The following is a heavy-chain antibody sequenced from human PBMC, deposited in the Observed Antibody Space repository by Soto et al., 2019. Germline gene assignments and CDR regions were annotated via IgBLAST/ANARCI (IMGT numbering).Heavy chain of an antibody. D-gene: IGHD2-21*02. J-gene: IGHJ4*02. CDR2: INHSGST. Sequence: TSETLSLTCAVSGGSFSGYYWNWIRQPPGKGLEWIGEINHSGSTNFNPPLKSRVTISVDTSKKQFSLKLSSVTAADSAVYYCARGGLTYCGGDCYPIDYWGQGTPVTVSS. CDR1: GGSFSGYY. V-gene: IGHV4-34*01. CDR3: ARGGLTYCGGDCYPIDY.